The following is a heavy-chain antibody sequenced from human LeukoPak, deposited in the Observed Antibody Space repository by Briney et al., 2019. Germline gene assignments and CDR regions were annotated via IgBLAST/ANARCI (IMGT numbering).Heavy chain of an antibody. CDR3: ASPSFGTSAFDI. J-gene: IGHJ3*02. CDR1: GGTFSSYA. CDR2: IIPILGIA. D-gene: IGHD3-16*01. V-gene: IGHV1-69*04. Sequence: SVKVSCKASGGTFSSYAISWVRQAPGQGLEWMGRIIPILGIANYAQKFQGRVTITADKSTSTAYMELSSLRSEDTAVYYCASPSFGTSAFDIWGQGTMVTVSS.